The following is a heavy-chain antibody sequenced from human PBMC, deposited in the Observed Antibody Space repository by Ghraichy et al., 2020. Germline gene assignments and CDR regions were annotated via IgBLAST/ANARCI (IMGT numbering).Heavy chain of an antibody. CDR3: TTSGWSESDAFDI. D-gene: IGHD6-25*01. V-gene: IGHV3-15*01. CDR1: GFTFSNAW. Sequence: GGSLRLSCAASGFTFSNAWMSWVRQAPGKGLEWVGRIKSKTDGGTTDYAAPVKGRFTISRDDSKNTLYLQMNSLKTEDTAVYYCTTSGWSESDAFDIWGQGTMVTVSS. J-gene: IGHJ3*02. CDR2: IKSKTDGGTT.